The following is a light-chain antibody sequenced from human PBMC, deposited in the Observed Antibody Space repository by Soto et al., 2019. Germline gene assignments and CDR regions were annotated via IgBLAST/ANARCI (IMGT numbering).Light chain of an antibody. J-gene: IGKJ2*01. CDR3: LLYGSSPPYT. Sequence: EIVLTQSPATLSLFPGERATLSCRASQSVRSSYLAWYQQKPGQAPRLLIFGASSRATGVPDRFSGSGSGTGFTLTISRLDPDDFAVYYCLLYGSSPPYTFGQGTKLEIK. CDR2: GAS. CDR1: QSVRSSY. V-gene: IGKV3-20*01.